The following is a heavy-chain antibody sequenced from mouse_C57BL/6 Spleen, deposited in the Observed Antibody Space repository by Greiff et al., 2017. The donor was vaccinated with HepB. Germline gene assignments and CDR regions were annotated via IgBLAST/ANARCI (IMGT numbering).Heavy chain of an antibody. CDR1: GFTFSSYG. CDR2: ISSGGSYT. V-gene: IGHV5-6*02. J-gene: IGHJ2*01. CDR3: ARRGELNRGFFDY. Sequence: EVKLMESGGDLVKPGGSLKLSCAASGFTFSSYGMSWVRQTPDKRLEWVATISSGGSYTYYPDSVKGRFTISRDNAKNTLYLQMSSLKSEDTAMYYCARRGELNRGFFDYWGQGTTLTVSS.